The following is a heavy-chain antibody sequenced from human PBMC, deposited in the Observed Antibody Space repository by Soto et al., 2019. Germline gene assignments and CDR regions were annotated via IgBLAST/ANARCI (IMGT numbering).Heavy chain of an antibody. J-gene: IGHJ6*02. V-gene: IGHV4-4*07. CDR3: ARVGHQLLWSSYGMDV. Sequence: SETLSLTCTVSGGSISSYYWSWIRQPAGKGLEWIGRIYTSGSTNYNPSLKSRVTMSVDTSKNQFSLKLSSVTAADTAVYYCARVGHQLLWSSYGMDVWGQWTTVTVSS. D-gene: IGHD2-2*01. CDR1: GGSISSYY. CDR2: IYTSGST.